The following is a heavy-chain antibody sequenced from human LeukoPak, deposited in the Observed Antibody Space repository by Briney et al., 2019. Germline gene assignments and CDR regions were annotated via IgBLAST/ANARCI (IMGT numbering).Heavy chain of an antibody. CDR3: ARDRQARSVAYDAFDI. J-gene: IGHJ3*02. D-gene: IGHD3-3*01. V-gene: IGHV1-69*13. Sequence: SVKVSCKASGGTFSNYAISWVRQAPGQGLEWMGGIIPIFGTANYAEKFQGRVTITADESTSTAYMELSSLRSEDTALYYCARDRQARSVAYDAFDIWGQGTIVTVSS. CDR2: IIPIFGTA. CDR1: GGTFSNYA.